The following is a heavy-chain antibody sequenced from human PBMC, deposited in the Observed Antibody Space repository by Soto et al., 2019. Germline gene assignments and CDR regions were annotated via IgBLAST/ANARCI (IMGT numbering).Heavy chain of an antibody. D-gene: IGHD4-17*01. CDR3: ARGRGSYGDYVLIFDY. CDR1: GYTFTGYY. CDR2: MNPNSGNT. V-gene: IGHV1-8*02. Sequence: GASVKVSCKASGYTFTGYYMHWVRQAPGQGLEWMGWMNPNSGNTGYAQKFQGRVTMTRNTSISTAYMELSSLRSEDTAVYYCARGRGSYGDYVLIFDYWGQGTLVTVST. J-gene: IGHJ4*02.